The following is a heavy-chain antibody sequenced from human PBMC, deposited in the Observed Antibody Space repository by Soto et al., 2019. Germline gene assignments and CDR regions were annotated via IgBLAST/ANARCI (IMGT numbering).Heavy chain of an antibody. CDR1: GGSFSGYY. CDR3: ARDYSNYYYYYYMDV. J-gene: IGHJ6*03. D-gene: IGHD4-4*01. CDR2: INHSGST. Sequence: QVQLQQWGAGLLKPSETLSLTCAVYGGSFSGYYWSWIRQPPGKGLEWSGDINHSGSTNYNPSLKSRVTLAVDTSKNQFSLKLSSVTAADTAVYYCARDYSNYYYYYYMDVWGKGTTVTVSS. V-gene: IGHV4-34*01.